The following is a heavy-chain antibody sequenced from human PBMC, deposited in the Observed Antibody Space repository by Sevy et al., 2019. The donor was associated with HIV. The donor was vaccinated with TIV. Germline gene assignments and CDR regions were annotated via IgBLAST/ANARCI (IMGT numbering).Heavy chain of an antibody. CDR1: GFTFSIYS. CDR2: SSSSSNYI. J-gene: IGHJ6*02. Sequence: GGFLRLSCAASGFTFSIYSMNWVRQAPGKGLEWISSSSSSSNYIYYADSVKGRFTISRDNAKNCLYLQMNSLRAEDTAVYYCARDGYQITMVQGVLAYYHGMDVWGQGTTVTVSS. V-gene: IGHV3-21*01. D-gene: IGHD3-10*01. CDR3: ARDGYQITMVQGVLAYYHGMDV.